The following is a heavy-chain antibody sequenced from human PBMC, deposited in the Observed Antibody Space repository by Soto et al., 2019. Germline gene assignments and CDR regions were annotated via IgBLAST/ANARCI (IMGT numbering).Heavy chain of an antibody. CDR2: ISGSGGST. D-gene: IGHD2-21*02. V-gene: IGHV3-23*01. J-gene: IGHJ4*02. CDR3: ARDPLAYCGGDCYGPYFDY. Sequence: PGGSLRLSCAASGFTFSSYAMSWVRQAPGKGLEWVSAISGSGGSTYYADSVKGRFTISRDNSKNTLYLQMNSLRAEDTAVYYCARDPLAYCGGDCYGPYFDYWGQGTLVTVSS. CDR1: GFTFSSYA.